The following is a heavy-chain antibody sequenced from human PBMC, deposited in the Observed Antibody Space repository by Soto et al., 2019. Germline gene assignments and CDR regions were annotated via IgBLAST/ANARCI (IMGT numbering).Heavy chain of an antibody. CDR1: RYTLTELS. D-gene: IGHD3-3*01. Sequence: EASVKVSCKVSRYTLTELSMHWVRQSPVKGLEWMGVFYPEDGETIYAQKFQGRVTMTEDTSTDTAYRELSSLNYEDTAVYKCATGTTIFSWFDPWGQGTLVTV. J-gene: IGHJ5*02. CDR3: ATGTTIFSWFDP. CDR2: FYPEDGET. V-gene: IGHV1-24*01.